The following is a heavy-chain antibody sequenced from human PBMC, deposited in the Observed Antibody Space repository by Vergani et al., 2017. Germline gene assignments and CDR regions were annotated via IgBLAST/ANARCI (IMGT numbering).Heavy chain of an antibody. CDR3: ARLYGRDSSGNKYFDY. CDR2: IHPADSDT. V-gene: IGHV5-51*01. D-gene: IGHD6-25*01. Sequence: EVQRVQSGAEVKKPGESLKISCQISGYSFTNYWIGWVRQMPGKGLEWRGIIHPADSDTRYSPSFQGQVTIAVDKSISTAYLQRSSLRASDSARYYCARLYGRDSSGNKYFDYWGQGTLVTVSS. CDR1: GYSFTNYW. J-gene: IGHJ4*02.